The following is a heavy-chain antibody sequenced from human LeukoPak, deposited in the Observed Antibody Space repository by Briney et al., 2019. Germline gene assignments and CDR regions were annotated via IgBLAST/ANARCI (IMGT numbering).Heavy chain of an antibody. CDR3: AKNSGMGGGAFDI. Sequence: PGRSLRLSCAASGFTFSSYAMHWVRQAPGKGLEWVAVISYDGSNKYYADSVKGRFTISRDNSKNTLYLQMNSLRAEDTAVYYCAKNSGMGGGAFDIWGQGTMVTVSS. CDR2: ISYDGSNK. J-gene: IGHJ3*02. D-gene: IGHD1-26*01. CDR1: GFTFSSYA. V-gene: IGHV3-30-3*02.